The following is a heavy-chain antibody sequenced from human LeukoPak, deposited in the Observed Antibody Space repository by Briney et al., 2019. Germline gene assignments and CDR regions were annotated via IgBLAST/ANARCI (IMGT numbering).Heavy chain of an antibody. CDR1: GYTFTGYY. D-gene: IGHD3-9*01. V-gene: IGHV1-2*02. CDR2: INPKSGGT. CDR3: ARGATEYYDILTGYSFYHY. J-gene: IGHJ4*02. Sequence: ASVKVSCKASGYTFTGYYMHWVRQAPGQGLEWMGWINPKSGGTNYAQKFQGRVTMTRDTSVSTAYMELSRLRSDDTAVYYCARGATEYYDILTGYSFYHYWGQGTLVTVSS.